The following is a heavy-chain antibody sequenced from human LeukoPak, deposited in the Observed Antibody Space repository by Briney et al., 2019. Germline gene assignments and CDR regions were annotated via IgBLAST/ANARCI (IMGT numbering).Heavy chain of an antibody. Sequence: GGSLRLSCAASGFTFDDYAMHWVRQAPGKGLEWVSGISWNSGSIGYADSVKGRFTISRDNAKNSLYLQMNSLRAEDTALYYCAKGHDYGGNSGYHDAFDIWGQGTMVTVSS. V-gene: IGHV3-9*01. J-gene: IGHJ3*02. CDR1: GFTFDDYA. D-gene: IGHD4-23*01. CDR3: AKGHDYGGNSGYHDAFDI. CDR2: ISWNSGSI.